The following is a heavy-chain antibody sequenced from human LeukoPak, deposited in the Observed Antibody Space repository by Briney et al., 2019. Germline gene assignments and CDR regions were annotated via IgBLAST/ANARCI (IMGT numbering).Heavy chain of an antibody. J-gene: IGHJ6*03. CDR1: GFTFSSYS. CDR2: ISSSGSTI. D-gene: IGHD4-17*01. V-gene: IGHV3-48*04. CDR3: ARDRYGDSRYYYYMDV. Sequence: PGGSLRLSCAASGFTFSSYSMNWVRQAPGKGLEWVSYISSSGSTIYYADSVKGRFTISRDNAKNSLYLQMNSLRAEDTAVYYCARDRYGDSRYYYYMDVWGKGTTVTISS.